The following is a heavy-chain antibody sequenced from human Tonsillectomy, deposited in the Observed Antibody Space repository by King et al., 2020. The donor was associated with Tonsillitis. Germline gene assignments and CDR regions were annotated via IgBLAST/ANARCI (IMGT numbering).Heavy chain of an antibody. CDR2: ISSSGRTV. V-gene: IGHV3-48*03. Sequence: QLVQSGGGLVQPGGSLRLSCAASGFTFSNYEINWVRQAPGKGLEWVSYISSSGRTVYYADSLKGRFTISRDNANSSLYLQMNSLRAEDTAVYYCARAARYYYYYYMDVWGKGTTVTVSS. CDR3: ARAARYYYYYYMDV. J-gene: IGHJ6*03. CDR1: GFTFSNYE.